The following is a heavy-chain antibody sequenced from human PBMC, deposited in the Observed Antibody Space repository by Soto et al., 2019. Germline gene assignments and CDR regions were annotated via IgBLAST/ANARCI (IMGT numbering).Heavy chain of an antibody. J-gene: IGHJ6*03. CDR3: ARHKGGYCSGGSCYSPYYYYMDV. CDR2: IYPGDSDT. Sequence: EPIKNSCRGSGYSFTGYWIGRVSQMPGKGLEWMGIIYPGDSDTRYSPSFQGQVTISADKSISTAYLQWSSLKASDTAMYYCARHKGGYCSGGSCYSPYYYYMDVWGKGTTVTVSS. D-gene: IGHD2-15*01. CDR1: GYSFTGYW. V-gene: IGHV5-51*01.